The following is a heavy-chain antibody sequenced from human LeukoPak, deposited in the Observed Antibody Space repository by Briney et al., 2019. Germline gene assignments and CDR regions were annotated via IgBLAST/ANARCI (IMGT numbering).Heavy chain of an antibody. CDR3: ARGITTMVRGVPRANTFDY. Sequence: ASVKVSCKASGYTFTSYYMHGVRQAPGQGLEWMGIINPSGGSTSYAQKFQGRVTMTRDTSTSTVYMELSSLRSEDTAVYYCARGITTMVRGVPRANTFDYWGQGTLVTVSS. V-gene: IGHV1-46*01. J-gene: IGHJ4*02. CDR2: INPSGGST. D-gene: IGHD3-10*01. CDR1: GYTFTSYY.